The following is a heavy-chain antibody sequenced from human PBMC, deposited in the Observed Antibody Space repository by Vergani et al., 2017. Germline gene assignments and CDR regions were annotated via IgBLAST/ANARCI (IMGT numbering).Heavy chain of an antibody. CDR3: ARDRGSPGTDHYYYYGMDV. CDR1: GGSISSGSYY. V-gene: IGHV4-61*02. Sequence: QVQLQESGPGLVKPSQTLSLTCTVSGGSISSGSYYWSWIRQPAGKGLEWIGRIYSSGSTNYNPSLKSRVTISVDTSKNQFSLKLSSVTAADTAVYYCARDRGSPGTDHYYYYGMDVWGQGTTVTVSS. J-gene: IGHJ6*02. D-gene: IGHD1-1*01. CDR2: IYSSGST.